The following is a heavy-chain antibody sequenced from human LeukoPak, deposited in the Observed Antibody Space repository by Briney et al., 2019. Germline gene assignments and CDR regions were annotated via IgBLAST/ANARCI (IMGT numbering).Heavy chain of an antibody. CDR1: GGTFSSYA. CDR2: IIPIFGTA. Sequence: SVKVSCKASGGTFSSYAISWVQQAPGQGLEWMGGIIPIFGTANYAQKFQGRVTITADESTSTAYMELSSLRSEDTAVYYCARDISSGYDAFDIWGQGTMVTVSS. D-gene: IGHD3-22*01. V-gene: IGHV1-69*13. J-gene: IGHJ3*02. CDR3: ARDISSGYDAFDI.